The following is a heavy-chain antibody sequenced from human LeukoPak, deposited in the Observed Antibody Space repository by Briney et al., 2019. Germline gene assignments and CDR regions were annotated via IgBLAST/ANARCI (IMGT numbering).Heavy chain of an antibody. V-gene: IGHV3-30*04. D-gene: IGHD3-10*01. CDR1: GFTFSSYA. CDR2: ISYDGSNK. CDR3: ARDRTMVHFDY. J-gene: IGHJ4*02. Sequence: GGSLRLSCAASGFTFSSYAMHWLRQAPGKGLEWVAVISYDGSNKYYADSVKGRFTISRDNSKNTLYLQMNSLRAEDTAVYYCARDRTMVHFDYWGQGTLVTVSS.